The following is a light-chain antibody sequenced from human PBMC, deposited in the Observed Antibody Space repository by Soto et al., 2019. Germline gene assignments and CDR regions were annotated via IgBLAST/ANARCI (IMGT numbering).Light chain of an antibody. CDR2: EVS. V-gene: IGLV2-14*01. Sequence: QSVLTQPASVSGYPGQSITLSCTGTGSDVGGYNYVSWYQQHPGKAPKLRIYEVSNRPSGVSNRFSGSKSGNTASLTISGLQAEDEADYYCSSYTSCSTLVVFGTGTKVTVL. CDR1: GSDVGGYNY. J-gene: IGLJ1*01. CDR3: SSYTSCSTLVV.